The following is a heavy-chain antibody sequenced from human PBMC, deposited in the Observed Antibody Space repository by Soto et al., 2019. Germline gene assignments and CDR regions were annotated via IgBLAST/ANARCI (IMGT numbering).Heavy chain of an antibody. J-gene: IGHJ4*02. V-gene: IGHV3-33*01. CDR3: ARDNGVRTVTGPWGY. CDR1: GFTFSSYG. CDR2: IWYDGSNK. Sequence: QVQLVESGGGVVQPGRSLRLSCAASGFTFSSYGMHWVRQAPGKGLEWVAVIWYDGSNKYYADSVKGRFTISRDNSKNTLYLQMNSLRAEDTAVYYCARDNGVRTVTGPWGYWGQGTLVTVSS. D-gene: IGHD4-17*01.